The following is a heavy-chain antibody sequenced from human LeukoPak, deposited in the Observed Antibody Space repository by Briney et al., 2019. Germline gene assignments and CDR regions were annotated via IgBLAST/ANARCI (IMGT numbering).Heavy chain of an antibody. CDR2: ISSSSSYI. V-gene: IGHV3-21*01. CDR1: GFTFSSYS. D-gene: IGHD3-10*01. CDR3: AREGYYYGSGSSYFDY. J-gene: IGHJ4*02. Sequence: PGGSLRLSCAASGFTFSSYSMNWVRQAPGKGLEWVSSISSSSSYIYYADSVKGRFTISRENAKNSLYLQMNSLRAEDTAVYYCAREGYYYGSGSSYFDYWGQGTLVTVSS.